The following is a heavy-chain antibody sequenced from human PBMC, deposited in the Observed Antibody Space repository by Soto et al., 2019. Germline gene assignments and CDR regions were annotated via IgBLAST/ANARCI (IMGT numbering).Heavy chain of an antibody. CDR2: ISYDGSNK. D-gene: IGHD3-16*02. V-gene: IGHV3-30*18. Sequence: GGSLRLSCAASGFTFSSYGMHWVRQAPGKGLEWVAVISYDGSNKYYADSVKGRFTISRDNSKNTLYLQMNSLRAEDTAVYYCAKDALRIMRVCLSYRNEYGDYFDYWGQGTLVPVSS. CDR1: GFTFSSYG. J-gene: IGHJ4*02. CDR3: AKDALRIMRVCLSYRNEYGDYFDY.